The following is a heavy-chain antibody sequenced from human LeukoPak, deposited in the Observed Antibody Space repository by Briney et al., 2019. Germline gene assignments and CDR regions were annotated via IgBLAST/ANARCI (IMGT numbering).Heavy chain of an antibody. CDR1: GLTVSSNY. V-gene: IGHV3-53*01. Sequence: GGSLRLSCAASGLTVSSNYMSWVRQAPGKGLEWVSVIYSGGSSYNAESVKGRFTISRDNSKNTLYLQMNSLRAEDTAVYYCAREWDSGSYYLGYFDYWGQGTLVTVSS. D-gene: IGHD1-26*01. CDR3: AREWDSGSYYLGYFDY. J-gene: IGHJ4*02. CDR2: IYSGGSS.